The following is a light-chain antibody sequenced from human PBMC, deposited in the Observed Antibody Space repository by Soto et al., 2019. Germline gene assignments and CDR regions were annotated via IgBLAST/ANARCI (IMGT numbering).Light chain of an antibody. J-gene: IGKJ4*01. CDR2: AAS. CDR3: QQGYSTRLT. CDR1: QSISSY. Sequence: DIQMTQSPSSLSASVGDRVTITFRASQSISSYLNWYQQKPGKAPKLLIYAASSLQSGVPPRFSVSGCRREVALAISSLQPEDFGTYYCQQGYSTRLTVGGGTKVDIK. V-gene: IGKV1-39*01.